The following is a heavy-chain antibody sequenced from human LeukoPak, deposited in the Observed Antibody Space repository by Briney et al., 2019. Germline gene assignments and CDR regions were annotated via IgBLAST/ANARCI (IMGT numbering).Heavy chain of an antibody. CDR1: GFSFSNFA. V-gene: IGHV3-30*04. D-gene: IGHD3-10*01. Sequence: GGSLRLSCSASGFSFSNFAVHWVCQAPGKGPEWMAVISADGNFKYHAESVRGRFTISRDNSKNTLYLQMTSLGPEDTAVYYCARGVSPVRGVNYYYGMDVWGRGTTVTISS. J-gene: IGHJ6*02. CDR2: ISADGNFK. CDR3: ARGVSPVRGVNYYYGMDV.